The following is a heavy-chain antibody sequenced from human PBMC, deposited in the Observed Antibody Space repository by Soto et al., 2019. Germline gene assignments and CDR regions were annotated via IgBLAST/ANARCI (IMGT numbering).Heavy chain of an antibody. CDR2: IKHDAGET. V-gene: IGHV3-7*01. Sequence: GGSLRLSCAASGFTFSSYWMSWVRQAPGKGLEWVVSIKHDAGETYYLDSVKGRFTVSRDNAKNSLYLQMDSLRVEDTAMYYCARDVVQRSYYDFWSGSLFWGQGSLVTVSS. D-gene: IGHD3-3*01. J-gene: IGHJ4*02. CDR3: ARDVVQRSYYDFWSGSLF. CDR1: GFTFSSYW.